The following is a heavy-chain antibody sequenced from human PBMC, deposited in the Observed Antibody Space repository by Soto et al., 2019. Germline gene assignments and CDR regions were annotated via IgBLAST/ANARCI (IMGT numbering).Heavy chain of an antibody. V-gene: IGHV3-15*07. D-gene: IGHD4-17*01. CDR2: VKSKTDGGTT. CDR1: GFIFRNAW. Sequence: PGGSLRVACAASGFIFRNAWINWVRQAPGKGLEWVGRVKSKTDGGTTDVAAPVKGRFAISRDDSKKMVYLEMNSLKTEDTAIYYCTTDSYMTNIIVRFDYWGHGTLVTDSS. J-gene: IGHJ4*01. CDR3: TTDSYMTNIIVRFDY.